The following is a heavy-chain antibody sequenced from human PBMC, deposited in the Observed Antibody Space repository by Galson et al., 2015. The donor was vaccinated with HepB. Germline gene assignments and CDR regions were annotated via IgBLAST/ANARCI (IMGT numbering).Heavy chain of an antibody. CDR1: GYTFTSYY. CDR2: INPSGGST. CDR3: ATSPYYDFWSGSYYFDY. Sequence: SVKVSCKASGYTFTSYYMHWVRQAPGQGLEWMGIINPSGGSTSYAQQFQGRVTMTRDTSTSTVYMELSSLRSEDTAVYYCATSPYYDFWSGSYYFDYWGQGTLVTVSS. D-gene: IGHD3-3*01. J-gene: IGHJ4*02. V-gene: IGHV1-46*01.